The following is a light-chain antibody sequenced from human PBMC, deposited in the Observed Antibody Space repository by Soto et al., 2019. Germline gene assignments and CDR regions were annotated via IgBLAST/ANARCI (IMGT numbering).Light chain of an antibody. V-gene: IGKV3-20*01. CDR1: ERIYSAY. CDR3: QQYGNSPIT. CDR2: GTS. Sequence: EVVLTKSPGTLSLSRGEIATLSCRASERIYSAYLGWYQQKPGQAPRLLIYGTSSRATGIPDRFSGSGSGTDFTLTISRLEPEDFAVYYCQQYGNSPITFGQRTRLEL. J-gene: IGKJ5*01.